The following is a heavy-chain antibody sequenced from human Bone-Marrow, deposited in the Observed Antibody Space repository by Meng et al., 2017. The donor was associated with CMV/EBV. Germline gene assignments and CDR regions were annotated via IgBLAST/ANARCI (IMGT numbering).Heavy chain of an antibody. Sequence: GSLRLSCTVSGDSISSFYWHWIRQSPGKGLEWIGYISYSGTTNYYPSLKSRVTISRDTSKNRFSLKLASVTPADPAVYYCAREYSSFDYWGQGTLVTVSS. D-gene: IGHD5-18*01. J-gene: IGHJ4*02. CDR3: AREYSSFDY. CDR2: ISYSGTT. CDR1: GDSISSFY. V-gene: IGHV4-59*01.